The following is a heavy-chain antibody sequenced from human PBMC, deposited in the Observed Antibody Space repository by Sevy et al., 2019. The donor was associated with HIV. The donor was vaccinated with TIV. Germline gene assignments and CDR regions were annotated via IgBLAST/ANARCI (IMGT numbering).Heavy chain of an antibody. V-gene: IGHV3-33*01. CDR3: ARDAARVIVPTAGFDS. Sequence: GESLKISCVASGFTFRSFSMHWVRQAPGKGLECVAAIWYDGRTERYADSVQGRFTISRDNSKKTLHLQMNSLRAEDTALYYCARDAARVIVPTAGFDSWGQGTLVTVSS. D-gene: IGHD1-1*01. J-gene: IGHJ5*01. CDR2: IWYDGRTE. CDR1: GFTFRSFS.